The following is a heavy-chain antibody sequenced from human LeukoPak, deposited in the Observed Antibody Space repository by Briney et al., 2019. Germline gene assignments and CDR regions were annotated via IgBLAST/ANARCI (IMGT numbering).Heavy chain of an antibody. Sequence: PSETLSLTCTVSGGSISSYYWSWIRQPPGKGLEWSGYIYYSGSTNYNPSLKSRVTISVDTSKNQFSLKLSSVTAADTAVYYCAREGGPLQSTSGNHVQHWGQGTLVTVSS. V-gene: IGHV4-59*01. J-gene: IGHJ1*01. CDR2: IYYSGST. CDR3: AREGGPLQSTSGNHVQH. CDR1: GGSISSYY. D-gene: IGHD5/OR15-5a*01.